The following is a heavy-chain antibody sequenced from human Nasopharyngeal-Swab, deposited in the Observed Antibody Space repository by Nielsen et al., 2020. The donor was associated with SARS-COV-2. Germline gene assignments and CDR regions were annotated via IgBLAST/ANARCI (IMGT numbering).Heavy chain of an antibody. V-gene: IGHV3-11*04. CDR2: ISSSGSTI. Sequence: GESLKISCAASGFTFSDYYMSWIRQAPGKGMEWVSYISSSGSTIYYAESVKGRFTISRDNAKNSLYLQMNSLRAEDTAVYYCARAKSIVGATQYYFDYWGQGTLVTVSS. CDR1: GFTFSDYY. CDR3: ARAKSIVGATQYYFDY. J-gene: IGHJ4*02. D-gene: IGHD1-26*01.